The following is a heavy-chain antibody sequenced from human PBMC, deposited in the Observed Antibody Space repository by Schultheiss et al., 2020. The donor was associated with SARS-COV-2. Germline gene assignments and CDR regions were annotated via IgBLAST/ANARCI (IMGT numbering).Heavy chain of an antibody. D-gene: IGHD2-2*01. CDR2: IYYSGST. V-gene: IGHV4-31*03. CDR3: ARGGADCSSTSCYASRWFDP. Sequence: SETLSLTCTVSGGSISSGGYYWSWIRQHPGKGLEWIGYIYYSGSTYYNPSLKSRVTISVDTSKNQFSLKLSSVTAADTAVYYCARGGADCSSTSCYASRWFDPWGQGTLVTVSS. J-gene: IGHJ5*02. CDR1: GGSISSGGYY.